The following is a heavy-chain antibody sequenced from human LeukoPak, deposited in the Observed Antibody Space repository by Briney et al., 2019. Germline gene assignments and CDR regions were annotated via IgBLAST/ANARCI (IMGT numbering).Heavy chain of an antibody. CDR1: GFTFSSYS. CDR2: ISSSSSTI. V-gene: IGHV3-48*01. CDR3: ARDRRYSYGAHFDY. J-gene: IGHJ4*02. Sequence: GGSLRLSCAASGFTFSSYSMNWFRQAPGKGLEWVSYISSSSSTIYYADSVKGRFTISRDNAKNSLYLQMNSLRAEDTAVYYCARDRRYSYGAHFDYWGQGTLVTVSS. D-gene: IGHD5-18*01.